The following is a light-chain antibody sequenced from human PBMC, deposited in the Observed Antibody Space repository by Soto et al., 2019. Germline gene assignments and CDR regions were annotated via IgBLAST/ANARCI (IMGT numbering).Light chain of an antibody. CDR2: HAS. CDR1: QSVSDK. CDR3: QQYNNWPPWT. J-gene: IGKJ1*01. V-gene: IGKV3-15*01. Sequence: EIVMTQSPATVSVSPGEGATLSCRASQSVSDKLAWYQQKPGQAPRLLIYHASARATGIPARFSGSGSGTEFTLTISGLQSEDFAVYYCQQYNNWPPWTFGHGTKVDIK.